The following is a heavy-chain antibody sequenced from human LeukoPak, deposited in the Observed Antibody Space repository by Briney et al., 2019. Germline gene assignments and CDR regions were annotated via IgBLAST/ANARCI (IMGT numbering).Heavy chain of an antibody. CDR1: GGSISSGDHY. V-gene: IGHV4-30-4*01. J-gene: IGHJ5*02. D-gene: IGHD2-2*01. CDR2: IYYSGTT. CDR3: ARGLPQYQSHTEFDP. Sequence: SETLSLTCTVSGGSISSGDHYWNWIRQPPGKGLEWIGYIYYSGTTYYNPSLKSRVTISVDTSKNQFSLKLNSVTAADTAVYYCARGLPQYQSHTEFDPWGQGTLVTVSS.